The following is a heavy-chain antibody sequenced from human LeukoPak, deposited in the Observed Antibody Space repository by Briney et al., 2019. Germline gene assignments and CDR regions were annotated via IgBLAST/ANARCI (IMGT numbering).Heavy chain of an antibody. J-gene: IGHJ4*02. Sequence: GRSLRLSCAASGFTFSSYAMSWVRQAPGKGLEWVSAVSGSGGSTYYADSVKGRFTISRDNSKNTLYLQMNSLRAEDTAVYYCAKDDHGDYISYYFDYWGQGTLVSVSS. V-gene: IGHV3-23*01. CDR1: GFTFSSYA. CDR3: AKDDHGDYISYYFDY. CDR2: VSGSGGST. D-gene: IGHD4-17*01.